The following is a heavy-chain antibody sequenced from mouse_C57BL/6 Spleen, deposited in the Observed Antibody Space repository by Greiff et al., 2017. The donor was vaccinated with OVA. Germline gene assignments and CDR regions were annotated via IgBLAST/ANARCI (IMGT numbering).Heavy chain of an antibody. CDR2: IYPGDGDN. Sequence: VQLQQSGPVLVKPGASVKLSCKASGYAFSSYWMNWVKQRPGTGLAWLGRIYPGDGDNNYNGKFKGKGTLTADKSTSTAYMQHSSLTAKDSAVYFCARGGYWGQGTTLTVSS. V-gene: IGHV1-82*01. J-gene: IGHJ2*01. CDR1: GYAFSSYW. CDR3: ARGGY.